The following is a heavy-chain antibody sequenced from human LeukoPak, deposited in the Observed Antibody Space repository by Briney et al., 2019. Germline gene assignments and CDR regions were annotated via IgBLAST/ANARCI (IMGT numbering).Heavy chain of an antibody. CDR3: ARPTTVSTVFTP. CDR1: GFTFSSYA. D-gene: IGHD4-17*01. V-gene: IGHV3-30*04. J-gene: IGHJ5*02. CDR2: ISYDGSNK. Sequence: GGSLRLSCAASGFTFSSYAMHWVRQAPGKGLEWVAVISYDGSNKYYADSVKGRFTISRDNSKNTLYLQMNSLRAEDTAVYYCARPTTVSTVFTPSGQGTLVTVSS.